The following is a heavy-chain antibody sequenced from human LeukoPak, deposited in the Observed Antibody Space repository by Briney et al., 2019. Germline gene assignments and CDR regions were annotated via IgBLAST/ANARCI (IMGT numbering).Heavy chain of an antibody. CDR2: IYYSGST. CDR3: ARSSRIMVRGDYYYYMDV. J-gene: IGHJ6*03. Sequence: SETLSLTCTVSGGSISSRSYFWGWIRQPPGKGLEWIGSIYYSGSTYYNPSLKNRVTISVDTSKNQFSLKLSSVTAADTAVYYCARSSRIMVRGDYYYYMDVWGKGTTVTISS. D-gene: IGHD3-10*01. V-gene: IGHV4-39*07. CDR1: GGSISSRSYF.